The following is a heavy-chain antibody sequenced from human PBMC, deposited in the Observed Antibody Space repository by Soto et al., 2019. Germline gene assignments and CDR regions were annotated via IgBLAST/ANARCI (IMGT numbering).Heavy chain of an antibody. CDR3: AKDRKTVPATSPEY. V-gene: IGHV3-23*01. D-gene: IGHD2-2*01. CDR2: ISGSGGGT. CDR1: GFTFSSYA. Sequence: EVQLLESGGGLVQPGGSLRLSCAASGFTFSSYAMSWVRQAPGKGLEWVSAISGSGGGTYYADSVKGLFTISRNNSKNTLYLQMNSLRAEDTAVYYCAKDRKTVPATSPEYWGQGTLVNVSS. J-gene: IGHJ4*02.